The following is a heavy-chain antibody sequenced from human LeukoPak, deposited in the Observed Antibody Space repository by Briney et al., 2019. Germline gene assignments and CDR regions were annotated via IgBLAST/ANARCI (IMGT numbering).Heavy chain of an antibody. D-gene: IGHD3-22*01. CDR2: INSDGINT. CDR1: GFTFSNYW. J-gene: IGHJ4*02. CDR3: ARDHYDTSGFNPLGSF. V-gene: IGHV3-74*01. Sequence: PGGSLRLSCAASGFTFSNYWMHWVRQAPGKGLVWVSRINSDGINTSYADPVKGRFTISRDNAKNTLNLQMNSLRAEDTAVYYCARDHYDTSGFNPLGSFWGQGTLVTVSS.